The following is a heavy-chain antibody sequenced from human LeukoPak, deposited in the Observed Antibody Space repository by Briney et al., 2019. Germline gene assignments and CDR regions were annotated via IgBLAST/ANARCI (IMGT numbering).Heavy chain of an antibody. D-gene: IGHD5-24*01. V-gene: IGHV1-46*01. Sequence: ASVKVSCKASGYSFTNYYMHWVRQAPGQGLEWLGKINPSDGSINYAQKFQGRVTMTRDMSTTTVYMELSSLRSEDTAVYYCAVPNGYNPYFDYWGQGTLVTVSS. CDR3: AVPNGYNPYFDY. J-gene: IGHJ4*02. CDR2: INPSDGSI. CDR1: GYSFTNYY.